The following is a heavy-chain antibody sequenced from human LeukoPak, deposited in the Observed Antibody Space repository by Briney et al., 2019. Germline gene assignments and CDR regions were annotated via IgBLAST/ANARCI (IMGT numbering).Heavy chain of an antibody. CDR1: GGSISSYH. V-gene: IGHV4-59*08. J-gene: IGHJ6*03. CDR2: IYYSGST. Sequence: SETLSLTCTVSGGSISSYHWNWIRQPPGKGLEWIGYIYYSGSTDYNPSLKSRVTISVDTSKNQYSLKLSSVTAADTAVYYCARRSGSYPYYYYMDVWGKGTTVTVSS. D-gene: IGHD3-10*01. CDR3: ARRSGSYPYYYYMDV.